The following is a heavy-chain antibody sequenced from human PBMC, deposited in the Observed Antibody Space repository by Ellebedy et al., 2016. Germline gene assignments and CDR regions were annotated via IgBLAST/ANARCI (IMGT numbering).Heavy chain of an antibody. Sequence: GESLKISXAASGFTFSSYWMSWVRQAPGKGLEWVANIKQDGSEKYYVDSVKGRFTISRDNAKNSLYLQMNSLRAEDTALYHCARGLSSSTMAPPHYWGQGTLVTVSS. V-gene: IGHV3-7*03. CDR3: ARGLSSSTMAPPHY. D-gene: IGHD2-2*01. CDR2: IKQDGSEK. J-gene: IGHJ4*02. CDR1: GFTFSSYW.